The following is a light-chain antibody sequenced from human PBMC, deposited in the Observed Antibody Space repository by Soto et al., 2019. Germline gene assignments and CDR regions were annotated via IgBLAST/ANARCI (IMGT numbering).Light chain of an antibody. V-gene: IGLV2-14*01. Sequence: QSALTQPASVSGSPGQSITISCTGTSSDVGGYNYVSWYQQHPGKAPKLMIYDVSNRPSGVSDRFSGSKSGNTASLTISGLQAEDEADYYCSSYTISSTHVVFVGGTKLTVL. CDR3: SSYTISSTHVV. CDR1: SSDVGGYNY. J-gene: IGLJ2*01. CDR2: DVS.